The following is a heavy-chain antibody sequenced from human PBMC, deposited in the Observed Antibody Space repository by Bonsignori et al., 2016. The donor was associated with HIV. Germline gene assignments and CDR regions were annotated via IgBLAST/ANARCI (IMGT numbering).Heavy chain of an antibody. J-gene: IGHJ4*02. CDR2: IYHSGST. Sequence: VRQMPGKGLEWIGSIYHSGSTYYNPSLKSRVTISVDTSKNQFSLKLSSVTAADTAVYYCARGSNDYDDFCLFDYWGQGTLVTVSS. CDR3: ARGSNDYDDFCLFDY. D-gene: IGHD4-17*01. V-gene: IGHV4-38-2*02.